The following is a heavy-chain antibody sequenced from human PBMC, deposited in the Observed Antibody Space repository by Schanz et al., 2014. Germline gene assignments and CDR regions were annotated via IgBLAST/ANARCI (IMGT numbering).Heavy chain of an antibody. J-gene: IGHJ5*02. V-gene: IGHV4-30-2*06. CDR2: IYYSGNT. D-gene: IGHD6-25*01. CDR3: AREPLSGYNWFDP. CDR1: GGSVSSGGDY. Sequence: QVQLQESGPGLLKPSQTLSLTCTVSGGSVSSGGDYWNWIRQSPGKGLEWIGYIYYSGNTYYNPSLKSRVTISVDRPKNQFSLKLSSVTAADTAVYYCAREPLSGYNWFDPWGQGSLVTVSS.